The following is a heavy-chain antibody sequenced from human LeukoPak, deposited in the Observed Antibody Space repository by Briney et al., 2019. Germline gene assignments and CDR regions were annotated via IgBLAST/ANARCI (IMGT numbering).Heavy chain of an antibody. CDR1: GYTFTSCA. D-gene: IGHD3-10*01. CDR2: INTNTGNP. Sequence: GASVKVSCKASGYTFTSCAMNWVRQAPGQGLEWMGWINTNTGNPTYAQGFTGRFVFSLDTSVSTAYLQISSLKAEDTAVYYCARDLWATMVRGVYDYWGQGTLVTVSS. J-gene: IGHJ4*02. CDR3: ARDLWATMVRGVYDY. V-gene: IGHV7-4-1*02.